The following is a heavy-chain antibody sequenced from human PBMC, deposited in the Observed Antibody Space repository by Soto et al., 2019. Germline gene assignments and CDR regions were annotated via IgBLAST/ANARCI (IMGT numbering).Heavy chain of an antibody. J-gene: IGHJ5*02. CDR2: INAGNGNT. Sequence: QVQLVQSGAEEKKPGASVKVSCKASGYTFTSHAMHWVRQAPGQRLEWMGWINAGNGNTKYSQKFQGRVTITTDTSANTGYMELSSLRSEDTAVYYCARDGIAAAGTSWFDPWGQGTLVTVSS. CDR3: ARDGIAAAGTSWFDP. CDR1: GYTFTSHA. D-gene: IGHD6-13*01. V-gene: IGHV1-3*05.